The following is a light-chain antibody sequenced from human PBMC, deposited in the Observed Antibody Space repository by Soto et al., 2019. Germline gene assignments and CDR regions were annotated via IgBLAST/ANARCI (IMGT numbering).Light chain of an antibody. J-gene: IGKJ1*01. CDR3: QNYGTSWT. CDR2: ATS. Sequence: EIVLTQSPGTLSLSPGERATLSCRASQSGRSRYLAWYQQKPGQTPRLLIYATSNRATGIPDRFGGSGSGTDFILTITRLEPEDFAVYYCQNYGTSWTFGQGTKVEIK. CDR1: QSGRSRY. V-gene: IGKV3-20*01.